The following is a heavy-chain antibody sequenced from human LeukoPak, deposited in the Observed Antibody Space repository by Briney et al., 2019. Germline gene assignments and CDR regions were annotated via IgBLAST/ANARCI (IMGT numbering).Heavy chain of an antibody. Sequence: GGSLGLSCAASGFTFSSYSMNWVRQAPGKGLEWVSYISSSSSTIYYADSVKGRFTISRDNAKNSLYLQMNGLRAEDTAVYYCARDRMDVWGKGTTVTVSS. CDR1: GFTFSSYS. V-gene: IGHV3-48*01. CDR2: ISSSSSTI. J-gene: IGHJ6*04. CDR3: ARDRMDV.